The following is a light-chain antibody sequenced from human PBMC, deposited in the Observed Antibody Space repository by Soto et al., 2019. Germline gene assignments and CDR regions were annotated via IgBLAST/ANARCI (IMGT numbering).Light chain of an antibody. J-gene: IGLJ1*01. Sequence: QSALSQPASVSGSRGQSITISCTGTSSDVGSYNLVSWYQQHPGKVPPLMIYEGSKRLSGVSNRFSGSKSGNTASLTISGLQAEDEADYYCCSYARGSTYVFGTGTKVTVL. CDR3: CSYARGSTYV. V-gene: IGLV2-23*01. CDR2: EGS. CDR1: SSDVGSYNL.